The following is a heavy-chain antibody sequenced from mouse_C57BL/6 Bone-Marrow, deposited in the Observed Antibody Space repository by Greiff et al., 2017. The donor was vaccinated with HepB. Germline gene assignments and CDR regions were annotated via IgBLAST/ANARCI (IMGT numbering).Heavy chain of an antibody. J-gene: IGHJ3*01. CDR3: ARDYDYDDGAWFAY. Sequence: QVHVKQSGAELARPGASVKLSCKASGYTFTSYGISWVKQRTGQGLEWIGEIYPRSGNTYYNEKFKGKATLTADKSSSTAYMELRSLTSEDSAVYFCARDYDYDDGAWFAYWGQGTLVTVSA. CDR1: GYTFTSYG. V-gene: IGHV1-81*01. D-gene: IGHD2-4*01. CDR2: IYPRSGNT.